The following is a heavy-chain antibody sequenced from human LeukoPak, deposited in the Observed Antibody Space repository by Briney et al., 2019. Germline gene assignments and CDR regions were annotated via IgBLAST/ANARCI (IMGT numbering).Heavy chain of an antibody. J-gene: IGHJ4*02. Sequence: GGSLRLSCAASGFTVSSNYMSWVRQAPGKGLEWVSVIYSGGSTYYADSVKGRFTISRDNSKNTLYLRMNSLRAEDTAVYYCARDRYGGNSDYWGQGTLVTVSS. V-gene: IGHV3-53*01. CDR3: ARDRYGGNSDY. CDR1: GFTVSSNY. D-gene: IGHD4-23*01. CDR2: IYSGGST.